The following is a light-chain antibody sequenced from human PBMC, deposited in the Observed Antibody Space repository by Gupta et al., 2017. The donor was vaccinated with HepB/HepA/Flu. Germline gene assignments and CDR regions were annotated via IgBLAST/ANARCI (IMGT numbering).Light chain of an antibody. V-gene: IGLV2-11*01. CDR1: SSDVGAHNY. CDR3: ASHAGSSVV. Sequence: QSALTQPRSVSGSPGQSVTISCAGTSSDVGAHNYVSWLQQYPGKAPKFIIYDVNKRPSGVPDRFSGSKSGNTAYLTISGLQAEDEDDYYCASHAGSSVVFGGGTKVTVL. CDR2: DVN. J-gene: IGLJ2*01.